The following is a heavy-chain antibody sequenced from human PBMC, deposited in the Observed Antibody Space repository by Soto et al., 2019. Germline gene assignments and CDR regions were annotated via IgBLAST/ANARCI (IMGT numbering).Heavy chain of an antibody. Sequence: SETLSLTCTVSGGSISSYYWSWIRQPPGKGLEWIGYIYSSGRTSYSPSLKSRVAISQDTSKNQFSLTLSSVTAADTAVYYCARQPAAAGRQRAFDDWGQGTLVTVSS. D-gene: IGHD6-13*01. CDR3: ARQPAAAGRQRAFDD. J-gene: IGHJ4*02. CDR1: GGSISSYY. CDR2: IYSSGRT. V-gene: IGHV4-59*08.